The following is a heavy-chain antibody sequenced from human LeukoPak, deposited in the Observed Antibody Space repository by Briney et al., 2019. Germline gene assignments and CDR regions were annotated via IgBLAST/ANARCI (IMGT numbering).Heavy chain of an antibody. CDR2: INPNSGGT. V-gene: IGHV1-2*02. J-gene: IGHJ4*02. CDR3: ARGLPPGY. Sequence: ASVKVSCKASGYTFTSYGISWVRQAPGQGLEWMGWINPNSGGTNYAQKFQGRVTMTRDTPISTAYMELSRLRSDDTAVYYCARGLPPGYWGQGTLVTVSS. D-gene: IGHD7-27*01. CDR1: GYTFTSYG.